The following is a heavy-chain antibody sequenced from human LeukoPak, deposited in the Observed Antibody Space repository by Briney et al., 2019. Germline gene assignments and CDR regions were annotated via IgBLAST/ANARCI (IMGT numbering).Heavy chain of an antibody. V-gene: IGHV3-30-3*01. Sequence: GRSLRLSCAASGFTFSSYAMHWVRQAPGKGLEWVAVISYDGSNKYYADSVKGRFTISRGNSKNTLYLQMNSLRAEDTAVYYCTSFFETNWGQGTLVTVSS. CDR2: ISYDGSNK. CDR1: GFTFSSYA. J-gene: IGHJ4*02. CDR3: TSFFETN. D-gene: IGHD2/OR15-2a*01.